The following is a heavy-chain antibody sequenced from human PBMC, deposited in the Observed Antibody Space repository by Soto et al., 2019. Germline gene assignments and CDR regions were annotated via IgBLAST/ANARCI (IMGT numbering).Heavy chain of an antibody. CDR3: ATGRSEVVPGAMDT. D-gene: IGHD2-2*01. J-gene: IGHJ5*02. V-gene: IGHV4-4*07. CDR2: IYPTGST. CDR1: GDSFSNYY. Sequence: SETLSLTCTVSGDSFSNYYCDWVRKSAGKGLEWIGRIYPTGSTTYNPSLKSRLTMSVDTSKNQFSLRLTSMTAADTAVYYCATGRSEVVPGAMDTWGQGTRVTVSS.